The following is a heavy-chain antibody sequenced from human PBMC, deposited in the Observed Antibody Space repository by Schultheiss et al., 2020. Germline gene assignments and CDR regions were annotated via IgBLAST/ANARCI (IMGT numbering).Heavy chain of an antibody. D-gene: IGHD3-3*01. J-gene: IGHJ6*02. V-gene: IGHV3-74*01. CDR3: AKECYDFWSGYYWGRVAYGMDV. CDR2: INSDGSST. Sequence: GGSLRLSFAASGFTFDDYAMHWVRQAPGKGLVWVSRINSDGSSTSYADSVKGRFTISRDNSKNTLYLQMNSLRAEDTAVYYCAKECYDFWSGYYWGRVAYGMDVWGQGTTVTGSS. CDR1: GFTFDDYA.